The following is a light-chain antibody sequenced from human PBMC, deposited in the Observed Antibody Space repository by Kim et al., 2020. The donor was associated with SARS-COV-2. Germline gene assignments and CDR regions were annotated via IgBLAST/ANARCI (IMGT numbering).Light chain of an antibody. CDR3: QQFENLPLT. CDR1: QDIRHY. Sequence: AAVGDRVTITCQASQDIRHYLNWYQQKPGKAPKVLIYAASNLETGVPSRFSGSGSGTEFTFTITSLQPEDIATYFCQQFENLPLTFGQGTRLEIK. CDR2: AAS. V-gene: IGKV1-33*01. J-gene: IGKJ5*01.